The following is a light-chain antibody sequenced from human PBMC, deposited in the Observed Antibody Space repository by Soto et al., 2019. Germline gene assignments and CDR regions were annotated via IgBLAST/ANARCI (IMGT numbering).Light chain of an antibody. CDR2: GAS. V-gene: IGKV3-20*01. CDR1: QSVSNNY. Sequence: EIVLTQSPGTLSLSPGERATLSCSASQSVSNNYLAWYQQKPGQAPRLLIYGASSRATGIPDRFSGSGSGTDFTLTISRLEPEDFAVYYCQQYGSSPYTFGQGTKLEIK. CDR3: QQYGSSPYT. J-gene: IGKJ2*01.